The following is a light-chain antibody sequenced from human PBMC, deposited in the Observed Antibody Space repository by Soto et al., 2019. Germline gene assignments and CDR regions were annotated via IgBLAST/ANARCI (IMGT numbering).Light chain of an antibody. Sequence: EIVRTQSPPTLSVSPGDGATLSCRASQSVNSNVAWYQQKPGQAPRLLIYGASRRAMYIRARCSGSGAGTEFNLTISGLQSEDFAVYYCQQYYSGPPLTFGGGTKV. J-gene: IGKJ4*01. CDR2: GAS. CDR3: QQYYSGPPLT. V-gene: IGKV3-15*01. CDR1: QSVNSN.